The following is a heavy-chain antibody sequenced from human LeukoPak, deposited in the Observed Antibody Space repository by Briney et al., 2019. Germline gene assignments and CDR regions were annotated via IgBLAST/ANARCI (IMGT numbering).Heavy chain of an antibody. CDR1: GGSISSYY. D-gene: IGHD3-10*01. Sequence: PSETPSLTCTVSGGSISSYYWSWIRQPPGKGLEWIGYIYYSGSTNYNPSLKSRVTISVDTSKNQFSLKLSSVTAADTAVYYCAREPGGYFDYWGQGTLVTVSS. CDR2: IYYSGST. CDR3: AREPGGYFDY. J-gene: IGHJ4*02. V-gene: IGHV4-59*01.